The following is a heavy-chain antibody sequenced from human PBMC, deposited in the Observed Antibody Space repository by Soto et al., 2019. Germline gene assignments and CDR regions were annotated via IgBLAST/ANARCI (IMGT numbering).Heavy chain of an antibody. CDR1: GYTLTELS. CDR2: FDPEDGET. V-gene: IGHV1-24*01. CDR3: ATEPMYYYDSSGYKNWFDP. Sequence: GASVKVSCKVSGYTLTELSMHWVRQAPGKGLEWMGGFDPEDGETIYAQKFQGRVTITEDTSTDTAYMELSSLRSEDTAVYYCATEPMYYYDSSGYKNWFDPWGQGTLVTVSS. J-gene: IGHJ5*02. D-gene: IGHD3-22*01.